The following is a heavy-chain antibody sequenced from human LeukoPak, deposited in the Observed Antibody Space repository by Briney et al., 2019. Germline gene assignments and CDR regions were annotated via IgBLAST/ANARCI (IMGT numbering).Heavy chain of an antibody. CDR3: AREKTYHYDSSGYYGLHQFDY. CDR1: GFTFSSYS. V-gene: IGHV3-21*01. Sequence: GGSLRLSCAASGFTFSSYSMNWVRQAPGKWLEWVSSISSSSYIYYADSVKGRFTISRDNAKNSLYLQMNSLRAEDTAVYYCAREKTYHYDSSGYYGLHQFDYWGQGTLVTVSS. J-gene: IGHJ4*02. D-gene: IGHD3-22*01. CDR2: ISSSSYI.